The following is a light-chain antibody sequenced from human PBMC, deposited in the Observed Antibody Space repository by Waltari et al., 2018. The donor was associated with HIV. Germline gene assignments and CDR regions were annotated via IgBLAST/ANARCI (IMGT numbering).Light chain of an antibody. CDR1: HNIRKS. J-gene: IGKJ1*01. V-gene: IGKV1-5*03. CDR3: QQYYTYRT. Sequence: IRMTQSPSTLSAYVGDSVTITCRATHNIRKSLAWYQQKAGRAPKLLIHRASSVATGVPSRFSGSGVGAAFTLSINNLQPDDFATYYCQQYYTYRTFGQGTNVEI. CDR2: RAS.